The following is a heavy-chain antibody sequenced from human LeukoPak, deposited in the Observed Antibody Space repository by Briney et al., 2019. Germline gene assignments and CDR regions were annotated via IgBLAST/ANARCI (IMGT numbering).Heavy chain of an antibody. Sequence: SVKVSCKASGGTFSSYAISWVRQAPGQGLDWMGRIIPIFGTANYAQKFQGRVTITTDESTSTAYMELSSLRSEDTAVYYCARDPIYYYDSSGYSGDYWGQGTLVTVSS. D-gene: IGHD3-22*01. V-gene: IGHV1-69*05. J-gene: IGHJ4*02. CDR2: IIPIFGTA. CDR3: ARDPIYYYDSSGYSGDY. CDR1: GGTFSSYA.